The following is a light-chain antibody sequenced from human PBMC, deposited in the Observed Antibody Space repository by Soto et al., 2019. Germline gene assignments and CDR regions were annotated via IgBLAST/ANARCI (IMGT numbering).Light chain of an antibody. CDR1: QSVSSY. V-gene: IGKV3-11*01. CDR3: QQYNSYSALT. Sequence: EIVLTQSPATLSLSPGERATVSCRASQSVSSYLAWYQQKPGQAPRLLIYDASNRATGIPARFSGSGSGTEFTLTISSLQPDDFATYYCQQYNSYSALTFGGGTKVDI. CDR2: DAS. J-gene: IGKJ4*01.